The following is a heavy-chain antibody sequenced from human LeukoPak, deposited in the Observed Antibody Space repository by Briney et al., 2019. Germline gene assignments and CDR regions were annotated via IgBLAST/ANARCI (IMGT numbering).Heavy chain of an antibody. V-gene: IGHV1-69*13. J-gene: IGHJ6*03. CDR2: IIPIFGTA. D-gene: IGHD2-21*01. CDR1: GYRFTDYY. Sequence: ASVKVSCKTSGYRFTDYYINWVRQAPGQGLEWMGGIIPIFGTANYAQKFQGRVTITADESTSTAYMELSSLRSEDTAVYYCARGGNIVVVNYYYYYMDVWGKGTTVTISS. CDR3: ARGGNIVVVNYYYYYMDV.